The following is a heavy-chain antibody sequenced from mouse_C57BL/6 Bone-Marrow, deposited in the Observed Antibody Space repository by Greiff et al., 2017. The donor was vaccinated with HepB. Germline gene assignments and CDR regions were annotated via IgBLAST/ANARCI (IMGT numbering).Heavy chain of an antibody. J-gene: IGHJ2*01. D-gene: IGHD1-3*01. V-gene: IGHV6-3*01. CDR1: GFTFSNYW. CDR3: TGGGKDYFDY. Sequence: DVKLQESGGGLVQPGGSMKLSCVASGFTFSNYWMNWVRQSPEKGLEWVAQIRLKSDNYATHYAESVKGRFTISRDDSKSSVYLQMNNLRAEDTGIYYCTGGGKDYFDYWGQGTTLTVSS. CDR2: IRLKSDNYAT.